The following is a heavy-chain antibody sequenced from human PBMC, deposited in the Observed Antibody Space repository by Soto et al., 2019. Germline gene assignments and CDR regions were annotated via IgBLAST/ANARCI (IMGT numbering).Heavy chain of an antibody. D-gene: IGHD1-1*01. CDR3: ARDKIPGLFDY. J-gene: IGHJ4*02. CDR1: GGSFSGYY. CDR2: INHCGNT. V-gene: IGHV4-34*01. Sequence: QVQLQQWGAGLLKPSETLSLTCAVYGGSFSGYYWTWIRQPPGTGLDWLGEINHCGNTNYNPSLKSRLTISVDASKNPFYLKLTSVTAADKAVYYCARDKIPGLFDYWGQGTLVTVSS.